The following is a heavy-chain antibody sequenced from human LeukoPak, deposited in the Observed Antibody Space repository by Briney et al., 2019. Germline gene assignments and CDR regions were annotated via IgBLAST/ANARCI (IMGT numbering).Heavy chain of an antibody. Sequence: GGSLRLSCAASGFTFSSYWMSWVRQAPGKGLEWVANIKQDGSEKYYVDSVKGRFTVSRDNAKNSLYLQMNSLRAEDTAVYYCARDAVVTPGYYYFMDVWGQGTTVTVSS. J-gene: IGHJ6*02. CDR1: GFTFSSYW. CDR3: ARDAVVTPGYYYFMDV. V-gene: IGHV3-7*03. D-gene: IGHD4-23*01. CDR2: IKQDGSEK.